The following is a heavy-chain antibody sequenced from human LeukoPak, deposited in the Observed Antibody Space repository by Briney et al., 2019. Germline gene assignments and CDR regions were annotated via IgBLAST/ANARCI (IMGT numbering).Heavy chain of an antibody. CDR1: GVSISSNGSS. CDR2: IYHSAST. J-gene: IGHJ4*02. Sequence: PSATLSLTCAVSGVSISSNGSSLSWIRQPPGKGLAWIGYIYHSASTYYDPSLRSRVTISIDRPKNQFSLKLNSVTAADTAVYYCATGNPPLDYWGQGTLVTVSS. V-gene: IGHV4-30-2*01. D-gene: IGHD1-26*01. CDR3: ATGNPPLDY.